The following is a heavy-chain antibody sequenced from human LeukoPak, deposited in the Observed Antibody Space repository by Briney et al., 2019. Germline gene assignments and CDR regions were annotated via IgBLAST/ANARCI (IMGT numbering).Heavy chain of an antibody. Sequence: GGSLRLSCVVSGFTFFSTSEMNWVRQAPGKGLEWVSYICESGNTIYYADPVKGRFTISRDNAKNSLYLQMNSLSAEDTAVYYCARDGRGPHLDATGPFDIWGQGTAVTVSS. CDR1: GFTFFSTSE. CDR3: ARDGRGPHLDATGPFDI. CDR2: ICESGNTI. D-gene: IGHD3-9*01. J-gene: IGHJ3*02. V-gene: IGHV3-48*03.